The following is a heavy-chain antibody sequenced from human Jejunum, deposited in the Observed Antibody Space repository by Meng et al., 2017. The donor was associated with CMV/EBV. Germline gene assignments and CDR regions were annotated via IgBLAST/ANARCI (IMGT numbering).Heavy chain of an antibody. D-gene: IGHD3-3*01. V-gene: IGHV3-30*02. CDR3: ARRVEWSDL. CDR2: LRYDGRIK. Sequence: VRLWGSGGGVVQPGGSLRRSWLASVFTLSIYGMHWVRQAPGKGLEWVAFLRYDGRIKYYVDSVKGRFTISKDNSKNTLYLQMDSLRGEDTAMYYCARRVEWSDLWGQGTLVTVSS. J-gene: IGHJ5*02. CDR1: VFTLSIYG.